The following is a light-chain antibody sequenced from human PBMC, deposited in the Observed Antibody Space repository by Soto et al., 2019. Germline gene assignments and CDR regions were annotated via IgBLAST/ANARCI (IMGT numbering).Light chain of an antibody. CDR1: QDIVSA. CDR2: EAS. V-gene: IGKV1-13*02. CDR3: QQFNSFPLT. Sequence: AMQLTQSPSSLSASVGDRVTITCRASQDIVSAFAWYQQKPGKAPKLLIYEASSLESGVPSRFSGSGSGTDFTLTISSLQPEDFATYCCQQFNSFPLTFGGGTRVEIK. J-gene: IGKJ4*01.